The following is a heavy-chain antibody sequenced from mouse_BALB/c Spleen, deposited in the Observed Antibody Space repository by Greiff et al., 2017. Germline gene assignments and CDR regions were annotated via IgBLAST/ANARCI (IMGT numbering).Heavy chain of an antibody. CDR3: ARRDGYPYAMDY. CDR1: GFSLSTSGMG. V-gene: IGHV8-12*01. D-gene: IGHD2-2*01. J-gene: IGHJ4*01. CDR2: IYWDDDK. Sequence: QVTLNVSGPGILQPSQTLSLTCSFSGFSLSTSGMGVSWIRQPSGKGLEWLAHIYWDDDKRYNPSLKSRLTISKDTSRNQVFLKITSVDTADTATYYCARRDGYPYAMDYWGQGTSVTVSS.